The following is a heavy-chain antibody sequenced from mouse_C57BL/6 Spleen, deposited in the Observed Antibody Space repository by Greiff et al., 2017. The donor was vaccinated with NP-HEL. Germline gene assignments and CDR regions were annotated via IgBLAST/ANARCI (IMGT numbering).Heavy chain of an antibody. CDR3: ARLDGNYVGMDY. D-gene: IGHD2-1*01. Sequence: VQLQQSGPELVKPGASVKISCKASGYTFTDYYMNWVKQSHGKSLEWIGDINPNNGGTSYNQKFKGKATLTVDKSSSTAYMELRSLTSEDSAVYYCARLDGNYVGMDYWGQGTSVTVSS. CDR1: GYTFTDYY. CDR2: INPNNGGT. V-gene: IGHV1-26*01. J-gene: IGHJ4*01.